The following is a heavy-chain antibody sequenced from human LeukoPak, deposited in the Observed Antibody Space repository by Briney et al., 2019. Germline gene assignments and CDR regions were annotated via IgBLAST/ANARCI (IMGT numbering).Heavy chain of an antibody. CDR1: GFTFGDYA. CDR2: IRSKAYGGTT. J-gene: IGHJ4*02. Sequence: GSLRLSCTASGFTFGDYAMSWFRQAPGEGLEWVGFIRSKAYGGTTEYAASVKGRFTISRDDSKSIAYLQMNSLKTEDTAVYYCTRDWTSSDALQNDYWGQGTLVTVSS. D-gene: IGHD3/OR15-3a*01. V-gene: IGHV3-49*03. CDR3: TRDWTSSDALQNDY.